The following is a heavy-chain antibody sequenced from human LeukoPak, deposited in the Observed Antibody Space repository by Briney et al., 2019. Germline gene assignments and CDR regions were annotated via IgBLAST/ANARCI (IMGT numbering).Heavy chain of an antibody. J-gene: IGHJ6*02. CDR1: GFTFSNYA. CDR3: AKGVGYYYYGMDV. V-gene: IGHV3-23*01. Sequence: GGSLRLSCAGSGFTFSNYAMTWVRQAPGKGLEWVSSVSGSGRNTFYPDSVEGRFTISRDNSKNTVYLQMNSLRADDTAVYYCAKGVGYYYYGMDVWGQGTTVTVSS. CDR2: VSGSGRNT.